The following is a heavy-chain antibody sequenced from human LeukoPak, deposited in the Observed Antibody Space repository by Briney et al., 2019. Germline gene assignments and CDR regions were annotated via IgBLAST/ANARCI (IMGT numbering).Heavy chain of an antibody. CDR1: GFTFSTNP. Sequence: GGSLRLSCAASGFTFSTNPMNWVRQAPGKGLEWVAHISFDGNDHSYADSVKGRFTISRDNSKNTLYLQMNSLRAEDTAVYYCAKEVLFDYWGQGTLVTVSS. CDR2: ISFDGNDH. J-gene: IGHJ4*02. D-gene: IGHD4/OR15-4a*01. CDR3: AKEVLFDY. V-gene: IGHV3-30*18.